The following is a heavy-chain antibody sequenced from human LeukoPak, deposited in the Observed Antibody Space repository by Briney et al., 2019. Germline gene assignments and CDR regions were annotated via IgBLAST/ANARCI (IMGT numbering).Heavy chain of an antibody. V-gene: IGHV3-21*01. Sequence: GGSLRLLCAASGFTFSSYSMNWVRQAPGKGLEWVSSISSSSSYIYYADSVKGRFTISRDNAKNSLYLQMNSLRAEDTAVYYCARESSVVPAATDYYYYMDVWGKGTTVTVSS. CDR2: ISSSSSYI. CDR1: GFTFSSYS. CDR3: ARESSVVPAATDYYYYMDV. J-gene: IGHJ6*03. D-gene: IGHD2-2*01.